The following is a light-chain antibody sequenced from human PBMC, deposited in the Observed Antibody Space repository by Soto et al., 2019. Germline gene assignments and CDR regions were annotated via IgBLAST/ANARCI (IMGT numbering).Light chain of an antibody. V-gene: IGLV2-8*01. Sequence: QSFLTQPPSASRSPGQSVTISCTGTSSDVGGYNYVSWYQQHPGKAPKLMIYEVSKRPSGVPDRFSGSKSGNTASLTVSGLQPEDEAYYYCSSYACSNKSVFGTGTKVTVL. CDR3: SSYACSNKSV. CDR2: EVS. CDR1: SSDVGGYNY. J-gene: IGLJ1*01.